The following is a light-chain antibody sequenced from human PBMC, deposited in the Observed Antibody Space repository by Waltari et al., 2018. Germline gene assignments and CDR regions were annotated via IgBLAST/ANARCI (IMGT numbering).Light chain of an antibody. CDR1: QSVLYSSNNKNY. CDR2: WAS. CDR3: QQYYSTPT. Sequence: DIVMTQSPDSLAVSLGERATINCKSSQSVLYSSNNKNYLAWYQQKPGQPPKLPIYWASTRESGVPDRVSGSGSGTDFTLTISSLQAEDVAVYYCQQYYSTPTFGQGTKVEIK. J-gene: IGKJ1*01. V-gene: IGKV4-1*01.